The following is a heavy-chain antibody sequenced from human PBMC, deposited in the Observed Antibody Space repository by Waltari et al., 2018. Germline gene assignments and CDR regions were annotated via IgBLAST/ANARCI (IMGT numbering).Heavy chain of an antibody. V-gene: IGHV1-69*08. Sequence: QVQLVQSGAEVKKPGSSVKVSCKASGGTFSSYTISWVRQAPGQGLEWMGRIIPILGIANYARKCQGRVTITADKSTSTAYMELSSRRSEDTAVYYCARDCVGYSYGPDDAFDIWGQGTMVTVSS. J-gene: IGHJ3*02. CDR2: IIPILGIA. CDR3: ARDCVGYSYGPDDAFDI. CDR1: GGTFSSYT. D-gene: IGHD5-18*01.